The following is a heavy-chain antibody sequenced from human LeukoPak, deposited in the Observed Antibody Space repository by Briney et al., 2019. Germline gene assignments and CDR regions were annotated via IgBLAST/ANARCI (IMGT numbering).Heavy chain of an antibody. J-gene: IGHJ3*02. V-gene: IGHV4-39*02. CDR3: ARDARRGVELKAFDI. CDR1: GGSISSSSYY. D-gene: IGHD1-7*01. CDR2: IYYSGST. Sequence: PSETLSLTCTVSGGSISSSSYYWGWIRQPPGKGLEWIGSIYYSGSTYYNPSLKSRVTISVDTSKNQFSLKLSSVTAADTAVYYCARDARRGVELKAFDIWGQGTMVTVSS.